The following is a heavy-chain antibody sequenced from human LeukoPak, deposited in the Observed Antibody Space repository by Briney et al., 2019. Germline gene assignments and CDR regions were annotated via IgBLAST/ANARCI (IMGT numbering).Heavy chain of an antibody. Sequence: SETLSLTCTVSDYSISSGYYWGWIRPPPGKGPEWIGGIYHSEITYYHPSLKSRVTISVDTSKNQFSLNLISVTAADTAMYYCARSFRTAPALVGEVDPWGQGTLVTVSS. CDR2: IYHSEIT. CDR1: DYSISSGYY. V-gene: IGHV4-38-2*02. D-gene: IGHD3-10*01. J-gene: IGHJ5*02. CDR3: ARSFRTAPALVGEVDP.